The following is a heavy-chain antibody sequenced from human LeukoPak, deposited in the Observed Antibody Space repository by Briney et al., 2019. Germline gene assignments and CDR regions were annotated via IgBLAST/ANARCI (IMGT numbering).Heavy chain of an antibody. CDR3: ASDRIEVDAFDI. J-gene: IGHJ3*02. Sequence: SETLSLTCTVSGGSISSYYWSWIRQPPGKGLEWIGYIYDSGSTNYNPSLKSRVTISVDTSKNQFSLKLSSVTAADTAVYYCASDRIEVDAFDIWGQGTMVTVSS. D-gene: IGHD2-15*01. CDR1: GGSISSYY. CDR2: IYDSGST. V-gene: IGHV4-59*08.